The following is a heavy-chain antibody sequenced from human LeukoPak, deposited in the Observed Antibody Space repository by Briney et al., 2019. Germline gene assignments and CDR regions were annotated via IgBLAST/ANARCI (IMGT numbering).Heavy chain of an antibody. CDR1: GFTFSSYE. CDR3: ASSGYSYGPAAYYFDY. J-gene: IGHJ4*02. D-gene: IGHD5-18*01. V-gene: IGHV3-21*01. CDR2: ISSGRSFT. Sequence: SGGSLRLSCAASGFTFSSYEMNWVRQAPGKGLEWVSSISSGRSFTYYGDSVKGRFSISRDNAKNSLYLQMNSLRAEDTAVYYCASSGYSYGPAAYYFDYWGQGTLVTVSS.